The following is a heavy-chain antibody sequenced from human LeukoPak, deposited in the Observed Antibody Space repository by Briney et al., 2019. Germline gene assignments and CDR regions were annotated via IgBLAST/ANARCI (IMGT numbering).Heavy chain of an antibody. J-gene: IGHJ4*02. D-gene: IGHD2-21*02. Sequence: SETLSLTCAVSGVSISSSNWWSWVRQPPGKGLEWIGEIYHSGSTNYNPSLKSRVTISVDKSKNQFSLKLSSVTAADTAVYYCARSCGGDCYTDYWGQGTLVTVSS. CDR2: IYHSGST. V-gene: IGHV4-4*02. CDR3: ARSCGGDCYTDY. CDR1: GVSISSSNW.